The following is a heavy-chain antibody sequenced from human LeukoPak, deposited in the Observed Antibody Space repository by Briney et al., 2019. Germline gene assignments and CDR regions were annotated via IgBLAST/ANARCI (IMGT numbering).Heavy chain of an antibody. D-gene: IGHD6-13*01. CDR1: GYSFTSYW. CDR2: INPEDSDT. CDR3: ARHYAAAQPDY. J-gene: IGHJ4*02. V-gene: IGHV5-51*01. Sequence: KCGESLKISCKGSGYSFTSYWIGWVRQMPGKGLEWMGIINPEDSDTTYSPSFQGQVTISADKSISTAYLQWSSLKASDTAMYYCARHYAAAQPDYWGQGTLVTVSS.